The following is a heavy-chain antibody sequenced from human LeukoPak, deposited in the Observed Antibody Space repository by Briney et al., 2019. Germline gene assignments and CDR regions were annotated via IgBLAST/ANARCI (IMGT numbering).Heavy chain of an antibody. J-gene: IGHJ3*02. CDR2: INPSGGST. Sequence: GASVKVSCKASGYTFTSYYMHWVRQAPGQGLEWMGIINPSGGSTSYAQKFQGRVTMTRDTSTSTVYMGLSSLRSEDTAVYYCARDTTGTTYAFDIWGQGTVVTVSS. CDR1: GYTFTSYY. D-gene: IGHD1-1*01. V-gene: IGHV1-46*01. CDR3: ARDTTGTTYAFDI.